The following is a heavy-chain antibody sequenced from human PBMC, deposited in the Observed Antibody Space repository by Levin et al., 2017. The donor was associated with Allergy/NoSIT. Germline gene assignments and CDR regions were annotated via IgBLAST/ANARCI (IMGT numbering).Heavy chain of an antibody. CDR2: INPNSGGT. CDR3: ARSGIVVAGPWGNWFDP. D-gene: IGHD6-19*01. V-gene: IGHV1-2*02. Sequence: GASVKVSCKASGYTFTGYYMHWVRQAPGQGLEWMGWINPNSGGTNYAQKFQGRVTMTRDTSISTAYMELSRLRSDDTAVYYCARSGIVVAGPWGNWFDPWGQGTLVTVSS. J-gene: IGHJ5*02. CDR1: GYTFTGYY.